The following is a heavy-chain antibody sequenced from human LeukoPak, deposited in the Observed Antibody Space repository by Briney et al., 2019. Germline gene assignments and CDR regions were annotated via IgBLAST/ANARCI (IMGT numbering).Heavy chain of an antibody. D-gene: IGHD5-18*01. CDR1: GYTFTGYY. CDR2: INPNSGGT. CDR3: ARAIKWIQLWSDY. J-gene: IGHJ4*02. V-gene: IGHV1-2*02. Sequence: GASVKVSCKASGYTFTGYYMHWVRQAPGQGLEWMGWINPNSGGTNYAQKFQGRVTMTRDTSISTAYMELSRLRSGDTAVYYCARAIKWIQLWSDYWGQGTLVTVSS.